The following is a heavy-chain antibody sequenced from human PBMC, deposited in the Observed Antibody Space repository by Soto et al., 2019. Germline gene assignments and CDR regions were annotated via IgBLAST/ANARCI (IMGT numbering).Heavy chain of an antibody. CDR2: ISGSGGST. J-gene: IGHJ5*02. Sequence: GGSLRLSCAASGFTFSSYAMSWVRQAPGKGLEWVSAISGSGGSTYYADSVKGRFTISRDNSKNTLYLQMNSLRAEDTAVYYCAKDVTPFGIAVPDNWFDPWGQGTLVTVSS. CDR1: GFTFSSYA. CDR3: AKDVTPFGIAVPDNWFDP. D-gene: IGHD6-19*01. V-gene: IGHV3-23*01.